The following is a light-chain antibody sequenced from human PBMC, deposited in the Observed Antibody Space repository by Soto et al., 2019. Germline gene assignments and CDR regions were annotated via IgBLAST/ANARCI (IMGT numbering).Light chain of an antibody. CDR1: QNIYYN. J-gene: IGKJ5*01. CDR2: RAS. CDR3: LQYHNLWA. Sequence: ILMTQSPATVSVSPGESATLSCRASQNIYYNVAWYQQRPGQAPRLLIYRASTRAPGVPARFSGSGSETEFTLTISSLQPEDFTVYSCLQYHNLWAFGQGTRLEIK. V-gene: IGKV3-15*01.